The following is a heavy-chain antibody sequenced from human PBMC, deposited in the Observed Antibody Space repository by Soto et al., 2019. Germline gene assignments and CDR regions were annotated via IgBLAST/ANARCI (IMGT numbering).Heavy chain of an antibody. Sequence: LSLTCTVSGGSISSGGYYWSWIRQHPGKGLEWIGYIYYSGTTSYNPSLASRVSISLDRSNNQCSLKLKSVTAADTAVYFCAGMPYTSGLRFDHWGPGTLVTVSS. D-gene: IGHD6-19*01. J-gene: IGHJ5*02. CDR1: GGSISSGGYY. CDR2: IYYSGTT. V-gene: IGHV4-30-4*01. CDR3: AGMPYTSGLRFDH.